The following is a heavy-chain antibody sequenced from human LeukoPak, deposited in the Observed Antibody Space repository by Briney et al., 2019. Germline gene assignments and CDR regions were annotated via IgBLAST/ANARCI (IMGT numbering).Heavy chain of an antibody. CDR1: GGSMTYYY. J-gene: IGHJ4*02. CDR2: IYYSGNT. Sequence: SETLSLTCTVSGGSMTYYYWTWIRQPPGKGLEWIGYIYYSGNTNYNPSLKSRVTISVDTSKNQFSLMLGSVTAADTAVFYCARQMGGYVDCWGQGTLVTVSS. CDR3: ARQMGGYVDC. D-gene: IGHD2-15*01. V-gene: IGHV4-59*08.